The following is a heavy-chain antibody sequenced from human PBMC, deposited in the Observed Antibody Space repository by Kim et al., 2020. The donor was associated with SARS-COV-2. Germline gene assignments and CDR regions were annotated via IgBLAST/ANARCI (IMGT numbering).Heavy chain of an antibody. CDR2: IIPIFGTA. Sequence: SVKVSCKASGGTFSSYAISWVRQAPGQGLEWMGGIIPIFGTANYAQKFQGRVTITADESTSTAYMELSSLRSEDTAVYYCARVSGSYLKGIYYFDYWGQGTLVTVSS. D-gene: IGHD1-26*01. V-gene: IGHV1-69*13. J-gene: IGHJ4*02. CDR3: ARVSGSYLKGIYYFDY. CDR1: GGTFSSYA.